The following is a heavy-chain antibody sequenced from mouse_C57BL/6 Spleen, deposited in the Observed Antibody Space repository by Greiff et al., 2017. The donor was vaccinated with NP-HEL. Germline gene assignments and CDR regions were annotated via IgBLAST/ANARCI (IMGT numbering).Heavy chain of an antibody. CDR1: GYAFTNYL. Sequence: QVQLQQSGAELVRPGTSVKVSCKASGYAFTNYLIEWVKQRPGQGLEWIGVINPGSGGTNYNEKFKGKATLTADKSSSTAYMQLSSLTSEDSAVYFWAIDSSAWFAYWGQGTLVTVSA. J-gene: IGHJ3*01. CDR2: INPGSGGT. V-gene: IGHV1-54*01. CDR3: AIDSSAWFAY. D-gene: IGHD3-2*02.